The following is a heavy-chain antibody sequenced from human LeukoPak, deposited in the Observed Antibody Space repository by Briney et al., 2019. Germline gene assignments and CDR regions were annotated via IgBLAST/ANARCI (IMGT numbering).Heavy chain of an antibody. J-gene: IGHJ5*02. D-gene: IGHD6-13*01. CDR2: MNPNSGNT. CDR3: ARTQQLVLRSPLDP. V-gene: IGHV1-8*01. Sequence: ASVKVSCKASGYTFTSYDINWVRQATGQGFEWMGWMNPNSGNTGYAQTFQGRITITRNTSISTAYMELSNLKSEDTAVYYCARTQQLVLRSPLDPWGQGTLVTVSS. CDR1: GYTFTSYD.